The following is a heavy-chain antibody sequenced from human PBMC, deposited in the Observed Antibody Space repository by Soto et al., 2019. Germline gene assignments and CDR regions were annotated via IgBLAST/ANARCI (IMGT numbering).Heavy chain of an antibody. CDR1: GGSFRGYY. CDR3: ARGYGSGSYWAY. CDR2: IERGGST. J-gene: IGHJ4*02. Sequence: QVQLQQWGAGLLKPSETLSLTCAVYGGSFRGYYGSWVRQPPGKGLAWIGKIERGGSTNYNPSLKSRVAISVDTSKNQFSLKVTSVTAADTVVYYCARGYGSGSYWAYWGPGTLVTVSS. D-gene: IGHD3-10*01. V-gene: IGHV4-34*02.